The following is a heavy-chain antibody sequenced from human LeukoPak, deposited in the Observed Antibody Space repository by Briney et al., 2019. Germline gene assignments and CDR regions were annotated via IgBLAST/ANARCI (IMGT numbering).Heavy chain of an antibody. CDR3: ARPGGYSLPYDAFDV. J-gene: IGHJ3*01. V-gene: IGHV3-48*03. CDR1: GFTFSSYE. CDR2: ISTSGTI. D-gene: IGHD5-18*01. Sequence: PGGSLRLSCAASGFTFSSYEMNWVRQAPGKGLEWVSYISTSGTIYYADSVKGRFTISRDNAKNSLYLQLNSLRAEDTALYYCARPGGYSLPYDAFDVWGQGTMVTVSS.